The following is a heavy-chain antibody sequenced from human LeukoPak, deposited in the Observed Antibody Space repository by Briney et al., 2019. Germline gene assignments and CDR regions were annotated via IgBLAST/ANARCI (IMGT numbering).Heavy chain of an antibody. CDR3: AARRPCAQLTDY. Sequence: SETLSLTCAVCGGSFSGYYWSWIRQPPGKGLEWIGEINHSGSTNYNPSLKSRVTISVDTSKNQFSLKLSSVTAADTAVYYCAARRPCAQLTDYWGQGTLVTVSS. D-gene: IGHD2-2*01. V-gene: IGHV4-34*01. CDR1: GGSFSGYY. CDR2: INHSGST. J-gene: IGHJ4*02.